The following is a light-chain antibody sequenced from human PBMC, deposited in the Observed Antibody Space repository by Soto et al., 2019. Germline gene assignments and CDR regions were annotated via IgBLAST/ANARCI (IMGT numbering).Light chain of an antibody. Sequence: EIVLTQSPGTLSLSPGERATLSCRASQSVASRNLAWYQQKSGQAPRLLIYGASSRAIHTPDRFSGSGSGTDFTLTISGLEPEDFAVYYCQHFGNSLWTLGQGTKVDI. V-gene: IGKV3-20*01. J-gene: IGKJ1*01. CDR2: GAS. CDR3: QHFGNSLWT. CDR1: QSVASRN.